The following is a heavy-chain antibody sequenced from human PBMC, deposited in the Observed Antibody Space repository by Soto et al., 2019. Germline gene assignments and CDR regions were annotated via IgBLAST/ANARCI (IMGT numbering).Heavy chain of an antibody. CDR1: GFTFDDYA. D-gene: IGHD2-21*01. V-gene: IGHV3-9*01. CDR2: INWNSGTK. Sequence: EAQLVESGGDLVQPGTSLRLSCAASGFTFDDYAMSWVRQVPGKGLGWVSGINWNSGTKGYADSVKGRFTISRDNAKNSLYLQTSRLRADDTALYYCTKDRVALIRGSFDTWGQGIQVTVAA. J-gene: IGHJ5*02. CDR3: TKDRVALIRGSFDT.